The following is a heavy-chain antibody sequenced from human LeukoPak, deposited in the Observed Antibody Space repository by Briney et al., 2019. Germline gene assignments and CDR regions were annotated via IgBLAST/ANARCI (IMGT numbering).Heavy chain of an antibody. D-gene: IGHD1-14*01. CDR3: AKGHNGYYFDY. V-gene: IGHV3-23*01. Sequence: GGSLRLSCAASGFTFSSYAMSWVRQAPGKGLEWVSGIRGSGGSTYYADSVMGRFTISRDNSENTLYLQMNSLRSDDTAVYYCAKGHNGYYFDYWGQGTLVTVSS. CDR2: IRGSGGST. J-gene: IGHJ4*02. CDR1: GFTFSSYA.